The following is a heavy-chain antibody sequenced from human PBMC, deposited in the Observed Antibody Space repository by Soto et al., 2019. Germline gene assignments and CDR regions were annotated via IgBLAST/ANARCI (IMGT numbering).Heavy chain of an antibody. V-gene: IGHV1-8*01. CDR3: ARGEGIVGVVAAIEVNYYMDV. D-gene: IGHD2-15*01. Sequence: ASVKVSCKASGYTFTSYDINWVRQATGQGLEWMGWMNPNSGNTGYAQKFQGRVTMTRNTSISTAYMELSSLRSEDTAVYYCARGEGIVGVVAAIEVNYYMDVWGKGTTVTVSS. J-gene: IGHJ6*03. CDR2: MNPNSGNT. CDR1: GYTFTSYD.